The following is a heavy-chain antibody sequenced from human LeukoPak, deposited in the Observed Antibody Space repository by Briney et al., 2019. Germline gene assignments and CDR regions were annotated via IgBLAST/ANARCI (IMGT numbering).Heavy chain of an antibody. Sequence: SETLSLTCTVSDDSISDYYRGWIRQPPGKGLEWIGYFNNSGRSTYNPSLKSRVTISADTSKNHFSLKLNSVTTADTAVYYCTRGAGWLIDYWGQGILVTVSS. CDR2: FNNSGRS. CDR1: DDSISDYY. J-gene: IGHJ4*02. V-gene: IGHV4-59*01. D-gene: IGHD3-16*01. CDR3: TRGAGWLIDY.